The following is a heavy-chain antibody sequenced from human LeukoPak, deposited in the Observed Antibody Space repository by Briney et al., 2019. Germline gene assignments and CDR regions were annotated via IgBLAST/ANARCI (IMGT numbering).Heavy chain of an antibody. CDR2: IYTSGST. CDR3: ARSGYSSSWYEY. CDR1: GGSISTFY. J-gene: IGHJ4*02. D-gene: IGHD6-13*01. V-gene: IGHV4-4*07. Sequence: SETLSLTCTVSGGSISTFYWNWIRQPPGKGLEWIGYIYTSGSTNYNPSLKSRVTMSVDTSKNQFSLKLSSVTAADTAVYYCARSGYSSSWYEYWGQGTLVTVSS.